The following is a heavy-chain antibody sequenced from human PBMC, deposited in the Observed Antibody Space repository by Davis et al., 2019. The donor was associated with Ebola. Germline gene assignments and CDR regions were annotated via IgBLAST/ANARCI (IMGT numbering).Heavy chain of an antibody. CDR3: ARAVFHEVLDY. CDR1: GFTFRNYA. D-gene: IGHD3-3*01. CDR2: VSHSEREK. V-gene: IGHV3-30*04. Sequence: PGGSLRLSCAASGFTFRNYAMHWVRQAPGKGLEWVAVVSHSEREKFYADSVKGRFTISRNNSENTRYLQMNSLTADDTAVYYCARAVFHEVLDYWGQGTPVTVSS. J-gene: IGHJ4*02.